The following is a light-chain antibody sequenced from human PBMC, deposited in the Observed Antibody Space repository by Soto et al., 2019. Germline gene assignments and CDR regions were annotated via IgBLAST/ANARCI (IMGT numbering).Light chain of an antibody. CDR2: GAS. J-gene: IGKJ2*01. CDR1: QSVNSN. V-gene: IGKV3-15*01. Sequence: EIVMTQSPATLSVSPGERATLSCRASQSVNSNLAWYQQKPGHSPRLLIYGASTRVTGIPARFSGSGSWTEFTLTISSLQSEDFAIYYCQERNSWPPVFGQGTKLEIK. CDR3: QERNSWPPV.